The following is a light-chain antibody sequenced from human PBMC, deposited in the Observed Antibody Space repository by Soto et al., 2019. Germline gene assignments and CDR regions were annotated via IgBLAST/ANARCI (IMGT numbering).Light chain of an antibody. CDR2: MAS. V-gene: IGKV1-5*03. Sequence: DIQMTPSPYTLSASVGDRVTITCLASQSISNWLAWYQQKPGKAPKFLSHMASSLESRVTSRFSGSRSGIEFTLIISSVPAEDFATYSCQQYEDYPLTFGEGTKVEIK. CDR1: QSISNW. J-gene: IGKJ4*02. CDR3: QQYEDYPLT.